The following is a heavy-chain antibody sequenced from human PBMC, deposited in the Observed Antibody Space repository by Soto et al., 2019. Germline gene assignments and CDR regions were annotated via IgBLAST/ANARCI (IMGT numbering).Heavy chain of an antibody. Sequence: GGLVKVSCKVSGYTLTELSMHWVRQAPGKGLEWMGGFDPEDGETIYAQKFQGRVTMTEDTSTDTAYMELSSLRSEDTAVYYCATDVLGYCSGGSCYPDGFYGMDVWGQGTTVTVSS. CDR3: ATDVLGYCSGGSCYPDGFYGMDV. D-gene: IGHD2-15*01. CDR1: GYTLTELS. CDR2: FDPEDGET. J-gene: IGHJ6*02. V-gene: IGHV1-24*01.